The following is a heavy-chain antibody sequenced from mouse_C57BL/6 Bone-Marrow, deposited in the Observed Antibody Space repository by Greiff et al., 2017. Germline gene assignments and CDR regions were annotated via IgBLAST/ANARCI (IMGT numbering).Heavy chain of an antibody. V-gene: IGHV14-4*01. J-gene: IGHJ4*01. Sequence: VQLQQSGAELVRPGASVKLSCTASGFNIKDDYMHWVKQRPEQGLEWIGWIDPENGDTEYASKFQGKATITADTASNTAYLQLSSLTSEDTAVYYCTTDLLPPMDYWGQGTSVTVSS. CDR3: TTDLLPPMDY. D-gene: IGHD2-1*01. CDR1: GFNIKDDY. CDR2: IDPENGDT.